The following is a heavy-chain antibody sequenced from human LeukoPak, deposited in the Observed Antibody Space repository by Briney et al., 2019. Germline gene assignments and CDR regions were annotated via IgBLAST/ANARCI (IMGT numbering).Heavy chain of an antibody. Sequence: ASVKVSCKASGYTFTSYGISWVRQAPGQGLEWMGWISAYNGNTNYAQKLQGRVTMTTDTSTSTAYMELRSLRSDDTAVYYCVRDGARGGWTSYYYYYYMDVWGKGTTVTVSS. CDR2: ISAYNGNT. CDR1: GYTFTSYG. D-gene: IGHD6-19*01. CDR3: VRDGARGGWTSYYYYYYMDV. V-gene: IGHV1-18*01. J-gene: IGHJ6*03.